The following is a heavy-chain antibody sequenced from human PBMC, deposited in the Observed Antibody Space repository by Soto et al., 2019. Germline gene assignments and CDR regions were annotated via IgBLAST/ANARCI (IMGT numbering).Heavy chain of an antibody. V-gene: IGHV3-53*01. D-gene: IGHD3-22*01. Sequence: GGALRISLAAPGFTVSSQYMSWVPPAPGKGLERVLVIFSGGSTYYADSVKGRFTISRDSSKNTLSLQMNSLRAEDTAVYYCAKERNYYDSSVVPYYYYYYGMDVWGQGTTVTVSS. CDR2: IFSGGST. CDR3: AKERNYYDSSVVPYYYYYYGMDV. CDR1: GFTVSSQY. J-gene: IGHJ6*02.